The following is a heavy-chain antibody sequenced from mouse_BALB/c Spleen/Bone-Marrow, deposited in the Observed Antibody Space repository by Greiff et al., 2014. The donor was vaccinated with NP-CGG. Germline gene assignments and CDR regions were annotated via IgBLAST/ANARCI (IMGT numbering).Heavy chain of an antibody. CDR2: IDHANGNT. Sequence: EVKEVESGAELVKPGASVKLSCKASGFKIKDTYMNWVKKRPEQGLEWIGRIDHANGNTKYDPKFKGKATITADTSSNTAYLQLSSLTSEDTAVYYCAVYDYEGFAYWGQGTLVTVSA. V-gene: IGHV14-3*02. CDR3: AVYDYEGFAY. D-gene: IGHD2-4*01. CDR1: GFKIKDTY. J-gene: IGHJ3*01.